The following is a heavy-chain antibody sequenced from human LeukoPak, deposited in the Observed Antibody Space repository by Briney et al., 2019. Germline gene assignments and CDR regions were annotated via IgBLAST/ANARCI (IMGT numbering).Heavy chain of an antibody. D-gene: IGHD6-19*01. CDR3: ARHSSSGIDY. Sequence: SETLSLTCTVSGGSISSYYWSWIRQPPGKGLEWIGYIYYSGSTNYNPSLKSRVHISVDTSKNQFSLKLSSVTAADTAVYYYARHSSSGIDYWGQGTLVSVSS. CDR1: GGSISSYY. V-gene: IGHV4-59*08. CDR2: IYYSGST. J-gene: IGHJ4*02.